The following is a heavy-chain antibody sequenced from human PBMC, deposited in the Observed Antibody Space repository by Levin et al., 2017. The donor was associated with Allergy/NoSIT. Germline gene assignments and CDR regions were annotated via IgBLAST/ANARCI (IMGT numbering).Heavy chain of an antibody. CDR3: ARESMTSGFY. Sequence: SETLSLTCTVSGGSISSGGYYWSWIRQHPGKGLEWIGYIYYSGSTYYNPSLKSRVTISVDTSKNQFSLKLSSVTAADTAVHYCARESMTSGFYWGQGTLVTVSS. J-gene: IGHJ4*02. V-gene: IGHV4-31*03. CDR1: GGSISSGGYY. CDR2: IYYSGST.